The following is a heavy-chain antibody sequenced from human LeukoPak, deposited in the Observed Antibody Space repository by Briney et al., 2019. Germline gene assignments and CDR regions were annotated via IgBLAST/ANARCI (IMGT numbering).Heavy chain of an antibody. D-gene: IGHD3-10*01. J-gene: IGHJ6*03. CDR2: INWNGIRT. V-gene: IGHV3-20*01. CDR3: ARGGGSGSEHYYYYYMDV. Sequence: GGSLRLSCAASGFRFDDYGMTWVRQAPGKGLEWVSGINWNGIRTTYADSVKGRFTISRDNAKNSLYLQMNSLRAEDTALYHCARGGGSGSEHYYYYYMDVWGKGTTVTISS. CDR1: GFRFDDYG.